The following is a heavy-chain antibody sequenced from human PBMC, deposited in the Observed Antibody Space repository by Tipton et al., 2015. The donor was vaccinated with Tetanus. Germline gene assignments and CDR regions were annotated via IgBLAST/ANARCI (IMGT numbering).Heavy chain of an antibody. Sequence: TLSLTCSVSGASIRNYYWAWIRQPPERGLEWIGYVHYSGSTNYSPSLRSRVTLSVDTSKSQFSVKVTSVTAADTAVYYCARIGWPEQNKPAFDVWGQGTVVTASS. D-gene: IGHD6-19*01. J-gene: IGHJ3*01. CDR3: ARIGWPEQNKPAFDV. V-gene: IGHV4-59*01. CDR1: GASIRNYY. CDR2: VHYSGST.